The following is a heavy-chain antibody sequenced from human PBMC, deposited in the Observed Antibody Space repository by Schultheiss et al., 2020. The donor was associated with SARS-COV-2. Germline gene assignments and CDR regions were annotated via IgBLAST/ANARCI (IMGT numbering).Heavy chain of an antibody. J-gene: IGHJ6*02. V-gene: IGHV1-69*13. CDR2: IIPIFGTA. CDR3: AIRGLVVPAASYYYYYGMDV. CDR1: GGTFSSYA. D-gene: IGHD2-2*01. Sequence: SVKVSCKASGGTFSSYAISWVRQAPGQGLEWMGGIIPIFGTANYAQKFQGRVTITADESTSTAYMELSSLRSEDTAVYYCAIRGLVVPAASYYYYYGMDVWGQGTTVTVSS.